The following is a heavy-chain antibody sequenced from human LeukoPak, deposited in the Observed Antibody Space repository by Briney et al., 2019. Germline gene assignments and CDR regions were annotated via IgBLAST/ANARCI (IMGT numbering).Heavy chain of an antibody. Sequence: ASVKVSCKASGGTFSSYAISWVRQAPGQGLEWMGGIIPIFGTANYAQKFQGRATITTDESTSTAYMELSSLRSEDTAVYYCARDKVDCSSGSCYSLGFGYWGQGTLVTVSS. V-gene: IGHV1-69*05. D-gene: IGHD2-15*01. CDR2: IIPIFGTA. J-gene: IGHJ4*02. CDR1: GGTFSSYA. CDR3: ARDKVDCSSGSCYSLGFGY.